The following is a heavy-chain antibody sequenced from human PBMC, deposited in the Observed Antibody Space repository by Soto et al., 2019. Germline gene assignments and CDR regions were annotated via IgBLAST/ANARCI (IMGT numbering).Heavy chain of an antibody. CDR2: IIPIFGTA. CDR3: ARDSGAYCGGDCSQCPLDY. CDR1: GGTFSSYA. J-gene: IGHJ4*02. V-gene: IGHV1-69*01. Sequence: QVQLVQSGAEVKKPGSSVKVSCKASGGTFSSYAISWVRQAPGQGLEWMGGIIPIFGTANYAQKFQGRVTITADESTSTAYMELSSLRSEDTAVYYCARDSGAYCGGDCSQCPLDYWGQGTLVTVSS. D-gene: IGHD2-21*02.